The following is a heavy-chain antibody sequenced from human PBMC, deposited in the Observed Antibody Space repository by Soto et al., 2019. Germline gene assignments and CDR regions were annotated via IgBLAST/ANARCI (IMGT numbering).Heavy chain of an antibody. D-gene: IGHD2-2*01. CDR1: GFTFSSYS. Sequence: LRLSCAASGFTFSSYSMNWVRQAPGKGLEWVSSISSSSSYIYYADSVKGRFTISRDNAKNSLYLQMNSLRAEDTAVYYCARDCSSTSCYPHYYYYYGMDVWGQGTTVTVSS. CDR2: ISSSSSYI. V-gene: IGHV3-21*01. CDR3: ARDCSSTSCYPHYYYYYGMDV. J-gene: IGHJ6*02.